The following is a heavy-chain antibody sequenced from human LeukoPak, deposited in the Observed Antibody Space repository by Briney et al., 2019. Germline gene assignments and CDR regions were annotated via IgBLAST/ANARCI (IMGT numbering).Heavy chain of an antibody. CDR1: GGSISSSSYY. V-gene: IGHV4-39*01. CDR3: ARNDYVAWFDP. D-gene: IGHD4-17*01. Sequence: SETLSLTCIVSGGSISSSSYYWGWIRQPPGKGLGWIGSIYYSGSTYYNPSLKGRVTISVDTSKNQFSLKLSSVTAADTAVYYCARNDYVAWFDPWGQGTLVPVSS. CDR2: IYYSGST. J-gene: IGHJ5*02.